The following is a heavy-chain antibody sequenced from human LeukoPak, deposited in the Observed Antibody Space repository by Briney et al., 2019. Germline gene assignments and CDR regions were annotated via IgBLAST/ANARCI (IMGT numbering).Heavy chain of an antibody. CDR3: ARGGYIYGSFDN. Sequence: ASVTLSCTASGYSFTNYYLHWVRQAPGQGLEYMGIINPSGGSSGGSTTYAQKFQGRVTMTRDTSTSTVYMELSNLRSEDTAVYYCARGGYIYGSFDNWGQGTLVTVSS. CDR2: INPSGGSSGGST. CDR1: GYSFTNYY. V-gene: IGHV1-46*01. D-gene: IGHD5-18*01. J-gene: IGHJ4*02.